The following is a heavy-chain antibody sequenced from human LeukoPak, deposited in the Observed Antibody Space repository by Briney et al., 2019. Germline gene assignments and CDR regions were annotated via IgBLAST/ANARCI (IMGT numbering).Heavy chain of an antibody. Sequence: ASVKVSCTVSGYTLTELSMHWVRQAPGKGLEWMGGFDPEDGETIYAQKFQGRVTMTEDTSTDTAYMELSSLRSEDTAVYYCATQPIRDYEDAFDIWGQGAMVTVSS. V-gene: IGHV1-24*01. CDR1: GYTLTELS. CDR3: ATQPIRDYEDAFDI. J-gene: IGHJ3*02. D-gene: IGHD4-17*01. CDR2: FDPEDGET.